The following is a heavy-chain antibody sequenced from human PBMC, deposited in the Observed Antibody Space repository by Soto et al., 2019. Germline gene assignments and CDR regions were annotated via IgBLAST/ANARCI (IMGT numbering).Heavy chain of an antibody. V-gene: IGHV3-23*01. CDR2: ISGSGGST. J-gene: IGHJ5*02. CDR3: AKDRTTMVRGVVYNWFDP. CDR1: GFTFSSYA. Sequence: GGSLRLSCAASGFTFSSYAMSWVRQAPGKGLEWVSAISGSGGSTYYADSVKGRFTISRDNSKNTLYLQMNSLRAEDTAVYYCAKDRTTMVRGVVYNWFDPWGQGTLVTVSS. D-gene: IGHD3-10*01.